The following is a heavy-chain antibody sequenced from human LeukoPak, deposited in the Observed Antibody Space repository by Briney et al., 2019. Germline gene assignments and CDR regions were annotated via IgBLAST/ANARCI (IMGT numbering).Heavy chain of an antibody. CDR1: GYTFTSYD. J-gene: IGHJ5*02. Sequence: ASVKVSCKASGYTFTSYDINWVRQATGQGLEWMGWMNPNSGNTGYAQKFQGRVTMTRNTSISTAYMELSSLRSEDTAVYYCARGIAVAGTLDWFDPWGQGTLVTVSS. V-gene: IGHV1-8*01. D-gene: IGHD6-19*01. CDR2: MNPNSGNT. CDR3: ARGIAVAGTLDWFDP.